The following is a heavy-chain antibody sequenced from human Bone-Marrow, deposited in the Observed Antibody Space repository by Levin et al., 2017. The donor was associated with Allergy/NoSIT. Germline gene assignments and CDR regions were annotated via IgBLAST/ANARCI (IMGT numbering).Heavy chain of an antibody. Sequence: SETLSLTCTVSAGSISNNSYYWGWIRQPPGKGLEWIGNIYHTGTTYYNPSLQSRVTISLDASKNQFSLNLTSVTAADTAVYYCARFYAISWYEADSWGQGTLVTVSS. J-gene: IGHJ4*02. D-gene: IGHD6-13*01. CDR2: IYHTGTT. CDR3: ARFYAISWYEADS. V-gene: IGHV4-39*07. CDR1: AGSISNNSYY.